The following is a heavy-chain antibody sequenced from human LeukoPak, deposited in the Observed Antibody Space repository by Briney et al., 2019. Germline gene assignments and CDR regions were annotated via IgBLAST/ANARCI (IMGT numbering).Heavy chain of an antibody. CDR2: IYHSGST. D-gene: IGHD3-10*01. J-gene: IGHJ4*02. Sequence: PSGTLSLTCAVSGGSISTTNWWSWVRQPPGKGLEWIAEIYHSGSTNYNPSLKSRVTISVDKSKNQFSLKVTSVTAADTAVYYCARLGDYASGSSSYWGQGTLVTVSS. CDR3: ARLGDYASGSSSY. V-gene: IGHV4-4*02. CDR1: GGSISTTNW.